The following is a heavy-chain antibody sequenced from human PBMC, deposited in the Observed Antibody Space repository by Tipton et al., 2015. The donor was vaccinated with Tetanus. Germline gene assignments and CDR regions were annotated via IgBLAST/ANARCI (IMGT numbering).Heavy chain of an antibody. CDR3: ARQTGQQLANWFDP. CDR1: GGSISSSSYY. Sequence: TLSLTCTVSGGSISSSSYYWGWIRQPPGKGLEWIGSIYYSGSTYYNPSLKSRVTISVDTSKNQFSLKLSSVTAADTAVYYCARQTGQQLANWFDPWGQGTLVTVSS. CDR2: IYYSGST. J-gene: IGHJ5*02. D-gene: IGHD6-13*01. V-gene: IGHV4-39*01.